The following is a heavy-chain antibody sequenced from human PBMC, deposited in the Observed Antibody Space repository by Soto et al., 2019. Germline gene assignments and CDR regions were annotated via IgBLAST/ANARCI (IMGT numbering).Heavy chain of an antibody. J-gene: IGHJ6*03. Sequence: EVQLLESGGGLVQPGGSLRLSCAASGFTFSSYAMSWVRQAPGKGLEWVSAISGSGGSTYYADSVKGRFTISRDNSKNTLYLQMNSLRAEDPAVYYCAQGTDGDARYYYYYYMDVWGKGTTVTVSS. CDR1: GFTFSSYA. CDR2: ISGSGGST. CDR3: AQGTDGDARYYYYYYMDV. D-gene: IGHD4-17*01. V-gene: IGHV3-23*01.